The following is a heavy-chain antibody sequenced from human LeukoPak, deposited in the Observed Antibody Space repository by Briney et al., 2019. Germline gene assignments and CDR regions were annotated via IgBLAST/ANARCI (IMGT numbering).Heavy chain of an antibody. J-gene: IGHJ4*02. CDR1: GGSISSSSYY. D-gene: IGHD3-22*01. CDR2: IYYSGTT. Sequence: ASETLSLTCIVSGGSISSSSYYWGWIRQPPGKGLEWIGSIYYSGTTYYNPSLKSRITISVDTSKNQFSLKLSSVTAADTAVYYCARVGDYYDSSPDYWGQGTLVTVSS. CDR3: ARVGDYYDSSPDY. V-gene: IGHV4-39*07.